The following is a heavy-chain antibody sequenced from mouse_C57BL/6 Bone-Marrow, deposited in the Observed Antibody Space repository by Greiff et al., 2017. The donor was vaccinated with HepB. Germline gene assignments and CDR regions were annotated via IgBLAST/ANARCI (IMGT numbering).Heavy chain of an antibody. D-gene: IGHD2-5*01. V-gene: IGHV1-81*01. CDR3: ARGGYSNYDAMDY. J-gene: IGHJ4*01. CDR2: IYPRSGNT. CDR1: GYTFTSYW. Sequence: QVQLQQPGAELVRPGSSVKLSCKASGYTFTSYWMDWVKQRPGQGLEWIGEIYPRSGNTYYNEKFKGKATLTADKSSSTAYMELRSLTSEDSAVYFCARGGYSNYDAMDYWGQGTSVTVSS.